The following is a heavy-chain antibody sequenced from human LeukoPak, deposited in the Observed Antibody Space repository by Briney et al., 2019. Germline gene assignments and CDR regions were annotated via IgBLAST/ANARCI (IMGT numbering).Heavy chain of an antibody. CDR3: ASGTGSITIFGVVADAFDI. Sequence: ASVKVSCKASGYTFTSYGISWVRQAPGQGLEWMGWISAYNGNTNYAQKFQGRVTITTDESTSTAYMELSSLRSEDTAVYYCASGTGSITIFGVVADAFDIWGQGTMVTVSS. CDR2: ISAYNGNT. J-gene: IGHJ3*02. D-gene: IGHD3-3*01. CDR1: GYTFTSYG. V-gene: IGHV1-18*01.